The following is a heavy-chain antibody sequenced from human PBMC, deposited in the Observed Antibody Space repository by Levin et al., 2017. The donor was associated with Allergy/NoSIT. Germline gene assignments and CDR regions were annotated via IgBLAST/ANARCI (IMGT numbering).Heavy chain of an antibody. CDR3: TRSSGCSGGACYRGVFDY. Sequence: GGSLRLSCAASGITVSSHYMSWVRQAPGRGLEWVSSIYSGGTTYYADSVKGRFTISRDNSKRTLYLQMNTLRVEDTAVYYCTRSSGCSGGACYRGVFDYWGQGILVTVSS. D-gene: IGHD2-15*01. CDR1: GITVSSHY. CDR2: IYSGGTT. V-gene: IGHV3-66*01. J-gene: IGHJ4*02.